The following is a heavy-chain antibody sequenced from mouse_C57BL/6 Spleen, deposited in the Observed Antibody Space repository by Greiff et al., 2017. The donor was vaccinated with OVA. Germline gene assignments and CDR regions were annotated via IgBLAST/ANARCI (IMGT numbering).Heavy chain of an antibody. Sequence: VKLMESGPELVKPGASVKLSCKASGYTFTNYDINWVKQRPGQGLEWIGWIYPRDGSTKYNEKFKGKATLTVDTSSSTAYMELHSLTSEDAAVYFCARSPYYGSSPWGQGTTLTVSS. J-gene: IGHJ2*01. CDR3: ARSPYYGSSP. V-gene: IGHV1-85*01. CDR1: GYTFTNYD. D-gene: IGHD1-1*01. CDR2: IYPRDGST.